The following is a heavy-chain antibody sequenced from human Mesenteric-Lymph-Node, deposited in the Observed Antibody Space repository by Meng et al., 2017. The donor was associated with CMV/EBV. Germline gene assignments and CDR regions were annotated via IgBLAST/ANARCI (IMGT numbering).Heavy chain of an antibody. CDR1: GGTFSTYA. V-gene: IGHV1-69*13. CDR2: IIPFFGTT. D-gene: IGHD1-7*01. J-gene: IGHJ6*02. CDR3: ASDITGTTSYYYYGMDV. Sequence: SVKVSCKASGGTFSTYAISWVRQAPGQGLEWMGGIIPFFGTTNYAQKFQDRVTFTADESTTTAYMEVNSLRSEDTAVYYCASDITGTTSYYYYGMDVWGQGTTVTVSS.